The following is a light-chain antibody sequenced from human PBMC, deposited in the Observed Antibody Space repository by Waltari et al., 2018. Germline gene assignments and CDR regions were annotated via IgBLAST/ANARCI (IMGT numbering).Light chain of an antibody. CDR2: YDS. V-gene: IGLV3-21*04. J-gene: IGLJ3*02. CDR3: QVWDDVTDSGV. CDR1: NIGSKS. Sequence: YVLTQPPSVSVDPGKTARLTCGGDNIGSKSVNWYQQKPGQAPVLVMFYDSDRPSEIPVRSAGSSSGNTATLTISWVEAGDEADYHCQVWDDVTDSGVFGGGTKLTVL.